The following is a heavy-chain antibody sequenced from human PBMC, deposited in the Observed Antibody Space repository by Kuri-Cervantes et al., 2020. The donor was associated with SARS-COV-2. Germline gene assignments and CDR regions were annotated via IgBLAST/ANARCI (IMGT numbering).Heavy chain of an antibody. Sequence: SETLSLTCTVSGYSISSGGYSWSWIRQPPGKGLEWIGYIYHSGSTYYNPSLKSRVTISVDRSKNQFSLKLSSVTAADTAVYYCAGRHLESIDYWGQGTLVTVSS. CDR1: GYSISSGGYS. V-gene: IGHV4-30-2*01. CDR3: AGRHLESIDY. D-gene: IGHD3-3*01. CDR2: IYHSGST. J-gene: IGHJ4*02.